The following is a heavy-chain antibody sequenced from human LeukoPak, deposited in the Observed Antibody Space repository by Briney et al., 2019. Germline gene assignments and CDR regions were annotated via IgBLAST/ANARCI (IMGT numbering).Heavy chain of an antibody. Sequence: SETLSLTCTVSGGSISSSSYYWGWIRQPPGKGLEWIGSIHYSGSTNYNPSLKSRVTISVDTSKNQFSLKLSSVTAADTAVYYCARSLSSEYTSYGSVGGAFDIWGQGTMVTVSS. D-gene: IGHD3-10*01. CDR2: IHYSGST. CDR1: GGSISSSSYY. CDR3: ARSLSSEYTSYGSVGGAFDI. V-gene: IGHV4-39*07. J-gene: IGHJ3*02.